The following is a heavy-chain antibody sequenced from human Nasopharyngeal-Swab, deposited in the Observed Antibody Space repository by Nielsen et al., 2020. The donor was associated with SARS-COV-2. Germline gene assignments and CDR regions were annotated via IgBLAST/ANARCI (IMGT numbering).Heavy chain of an antibody. J-gene: IGHJ3*02. Sequence: SETLSLTCTVSGCSIIFYYWRWLRPPPGKGLECIGYIYYSGSTPYNPSLKSRVTISVDTSKNQFYLKLSSVTAADTAVYYCESARLGPTSDYDSSGYQDACDIWGQGTRVTVSS. D-gene: IGHD3-22*01. CDR3: ESARLGPTSDYDSSGYQDACDI. CDR2: IYYSGST. CDR1: GCSIIFYY. V-gene: IGHV4-59*01.